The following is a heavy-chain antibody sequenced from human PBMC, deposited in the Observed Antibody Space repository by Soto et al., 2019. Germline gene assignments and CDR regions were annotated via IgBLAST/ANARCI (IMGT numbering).Heavy chain of an antibody. CDR2: ISSSSSYT. D-gene: IGHD1-1*01. J-gene: IGHJ6*02. V-gene: IGHV3-11*06. CDR3: ARELEDYYYYGMDV. CDR1: GFTFIDYY. Sequence: GGSLILSSAASGFTFIDYYMIWIRQSPGKGLECVSYISSSSSYTNYADSVKGLFTISRDNAKNSLYLQMNSLRAEDTAVYYCARELEDYYYYGMDVWGQGTTVTVSS.